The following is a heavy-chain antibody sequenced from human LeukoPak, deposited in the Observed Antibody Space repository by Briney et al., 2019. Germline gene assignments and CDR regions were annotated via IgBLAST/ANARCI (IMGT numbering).Heavy chain of an antibody. D-gene: IGHD2-21*02. J-gene: IGHJ4*02. Sequence: PGGSLRLSCAGSGFTFSTYGMSWVRQAPGKGLEWVSSISGSGRTTYYADSVKGRFTISRDNSKNTLLLQMNSLRAEDTALYYCAKDVGLVTARFYSFDYWGQGTLVTVS. CDR2: ISGSGRTT. V-gene: IGHV3-23*01. CDR3: AKDVGLVTARFYSFDY. CDR1: GFTFSTYG.